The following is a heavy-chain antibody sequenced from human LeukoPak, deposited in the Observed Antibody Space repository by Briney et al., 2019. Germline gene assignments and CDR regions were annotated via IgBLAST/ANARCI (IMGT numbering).Heavy chain of an antibody. CDR1: GYTFTSYD. Sequence: GASVKVSCKASGYTFTSYDINWVRQATGQGLEWMGWISAYNGNTNYAQKLQGRVTMTTDTSTSTAYMELRSLRSDDTAVYYCARDAHLRPVTRPTYSSKFDPWGQGTLVTVSS. D-gene: IGHD6-13*01. CDR3: ARDAHLRPVTRPTYSSKFDP. J-gene: IGHJ5*02. CDR2: ISAYNGNT. V-gene: IGHV1-18*01.